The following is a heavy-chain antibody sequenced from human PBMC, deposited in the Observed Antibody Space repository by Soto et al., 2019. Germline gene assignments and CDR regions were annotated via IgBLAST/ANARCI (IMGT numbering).Heavy chain of an antibody. J-gene: IGHJ4*02. CDR2: ISGSGGST. CDR1: GFTFSSYA. Sequence: GGSLRLSCAASGFTFSSYAMSWVRQAPGKGLEWVSAISGSGGSTYYADSVKGRFTISRDNSKNTLYLQMNSLRAEDTAVYYCACFRSILYHRFLPPADYWGQGTLVTVSS. D-gene: IGHD2-8*01. V-gene: IGHV3-23*01. CDR3: ACFRSILYHRFLPPADY.